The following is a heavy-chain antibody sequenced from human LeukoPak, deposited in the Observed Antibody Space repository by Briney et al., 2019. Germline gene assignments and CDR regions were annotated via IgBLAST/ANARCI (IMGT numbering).Heavy chain of an antibody. Sequence: PGRSLRLSCAASGFTFSYYEMNWVRQTPGKGLEWVSYISSSGSTIYYADSVKGRFTISRDNAKNSLYLQVNSLRAEDTAVYYCARDNYGSGSYYLKPDAFDVWGQGTMVTVSS. CDR1: GFTFSYYE. D-gene: IGHD3-10*01. CDR2: ISSSGSTI. V-gene: IGHV3-48*03. J-gene: IGHJ3*01. CDR3: ARDNYGSGSYYLKPDAFDV.